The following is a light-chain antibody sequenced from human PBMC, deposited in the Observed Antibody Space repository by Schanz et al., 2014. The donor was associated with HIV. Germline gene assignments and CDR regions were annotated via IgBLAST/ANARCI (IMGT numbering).Light chain of an antibody. CDR1: TSNLGANYD. J-gene: IGLJ2*01. CDR3: AAWDDSLNGVI. V-gene: IGLV1-40*01. Sequence: QSVLTQPPSVSGAPGQGVTISCTGSTSNLGANYDVHWYQQLPGTAPKLLIYGNSNRPSGVPDRFSGSKSGTSASLAISGLQSEDEADYYCAAWDDSLNGVIFGGGTKLTVL. CDR2: GNS.